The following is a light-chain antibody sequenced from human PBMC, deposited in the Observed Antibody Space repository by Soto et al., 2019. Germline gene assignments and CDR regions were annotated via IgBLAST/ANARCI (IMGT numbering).Light chain of an antibody. J-gene: IGLJ2*01. CDR1: SSDLGGYNY. CDR2: EVS. V-gene: IGLV2-14*01. Sequence: QSVLTQPASVSGSPGQSITISCTGTSSDLGGYNYVSWYQHHPGKAPKLMIYEVSNRPSGVSNRFSGSKSGNTASLTISGLQAEDEADYDCSSYTSSSTYVVFGGGTKVTVL. CDR3: SSYTSSSTYVV.